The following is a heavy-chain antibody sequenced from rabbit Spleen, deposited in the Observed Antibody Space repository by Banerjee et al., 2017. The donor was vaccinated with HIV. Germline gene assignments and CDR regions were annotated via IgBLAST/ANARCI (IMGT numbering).Heavy chain of an antibody. Sequence: QEQLVESGGGLVQPGGSLKLSCKASGFDLSSYGMSWVRQAPGKGLEWVGYIDPIFGATYYATLVNGRFTCSKTSSTTVTLQMTSLTVADTATYFCARSGGNSYTYGLDLWGPGTLVTV. D-gene: IGHD8-1*01. CDR1: GFDLSSYG. CDR2: IDPIFGAT. CDR3: ARSGGNSYTYGLDL. J-gene: IGHJ3*01. V-gene: IGHV1S39*01.